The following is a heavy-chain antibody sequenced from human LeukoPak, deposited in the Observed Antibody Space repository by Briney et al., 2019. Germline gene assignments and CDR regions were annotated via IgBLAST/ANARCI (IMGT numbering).Heavy chain of an antibody. CDR2: MYHTGSS. Sequence: PSQTLSLTCAVSGGSISSGDYSWSWIRQPPGKGLEWIGYMYHTGSSIYSPSLKSRLTISVDTSKNQFTLNLSSMTAADTAVYYCAGDQGGSAHRHAFDIWGQGTLVTVSS. CDR3: AGDQGGSAHRHAFDI. V-gene: IGHV4-61*08. D-gene: IGHD1-26*01. CDR1: GGSISSGDYS. J-gene: IGHJ3*02.